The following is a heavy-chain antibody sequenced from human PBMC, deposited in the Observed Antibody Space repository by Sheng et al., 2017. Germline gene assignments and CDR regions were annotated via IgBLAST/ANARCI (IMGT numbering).Heavy chain of an antibody. D-gene: IGHD2-15*01. Sequence: EVQLVESGGGLVQPGGSLRLSCAASGFTFSSYWMSWVRQAPGKGLEWVANIKQDGSEKYYVDSVKGRFTISRDNAKNSLYLQMNSLRAEDTAVYYCARDDTRYCSGGSCYGYFDYWGQGTLVTVSS. J-gene: IGHJ4*02. CDR1: GFTFSSYW. V-gene: IGHV3-7*01. CDR3: ARDDTRYCSGGSCYGYFDY. CDR2: IKQDGSEK.